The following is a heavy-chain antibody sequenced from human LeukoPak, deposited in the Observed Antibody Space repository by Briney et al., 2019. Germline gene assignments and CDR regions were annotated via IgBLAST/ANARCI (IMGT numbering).Heavy chain of an antibody. D-gene: IGHD6-13*01. J-gene: IGHJ4*02. V-gene: IGHV3-23*01. CDR1: GFTFRTYA. CDR3: TKNQILDDTGSWYAY. CDR2: ISDGGGRT. Sequence: GGSLRLSCGASGFTFRTYAMSWVRQAPGKGLEWFSGISDGGGRTFYAESVKGRFTVSRDNSKNTLYLRMNSLRAEDTAIYYCTKNQILDDTGSWYAYWGQGTLVTVSS.